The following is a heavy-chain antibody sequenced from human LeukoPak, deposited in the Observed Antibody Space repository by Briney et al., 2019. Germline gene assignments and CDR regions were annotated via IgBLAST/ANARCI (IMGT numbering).Heavy chain of an antibody. CDR1: GGSTSSGSYY. Sequence: SETLSLTCTVSGGSTSSGSYYWTWIRQPAGKGLEWIGRIYVSGSTNYNPSLKSRVTISVDTSKNHFSLNLTSVTAADTAVYYCARLGSDDYSGSYSYMDVWGKGTTVTISS. D-gene: IGHD1-26*01. V-gene: IGHV4-61*02. CDR2: IYVSGST. CDR3: ARLGSDDYSGSYSYMDV. J-gene: IGHJ6*03.